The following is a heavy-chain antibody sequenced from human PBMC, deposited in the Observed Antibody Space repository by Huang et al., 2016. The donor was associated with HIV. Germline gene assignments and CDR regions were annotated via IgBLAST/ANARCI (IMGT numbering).Heavy chain of an antibody. CDR1: FSGYF. CDR3: AREIMISFGGPFDS. Sequence: QVQLEQWGAGLLKPSETLSFSGYFWNWIRQSPGKGLEWIGQINHAGVTAYNPSLKRRATISVDTSKNQFSLKLTSVTAADTAIYYCAREIMISFGGPFDSWGHGNLVTVSS. J-gene: IGHJ5*01. CDR2: INHAGVT. V-gene: IGHV4-34*02. D-gene: IGHD3-16*01.